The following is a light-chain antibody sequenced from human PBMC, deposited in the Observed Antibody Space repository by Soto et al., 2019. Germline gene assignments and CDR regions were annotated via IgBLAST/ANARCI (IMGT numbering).Light chain of an antibody. V-gene: IGLV2-8*01. J-gene: IGLJ2*01. CDR3: TSYAGSSNVGV. CDR2: EVS. CDR1: SSDVGGYNY. Sequence: QSVLTQPPSASGSPGQSVTISCTGTSSDVGGYNYVSWYQQHPGRAPKLMIYEVSKRPSGVPDRFSGSKSGNTASLTVSGLQPEDEADYYCTSYAGSSNVGVFGGGTKVTVL.